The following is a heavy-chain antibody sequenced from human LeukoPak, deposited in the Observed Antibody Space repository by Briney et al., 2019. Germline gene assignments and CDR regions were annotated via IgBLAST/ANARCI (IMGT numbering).Heavy chain of an antibody. V-gene: IGHV4-39*01. D-gene: IGHD4-11*01. CDR1: GGSISGSSYY. CDR3: ARHPDYSNYESPYYYYYYYMDV. J-gene: IGHJ6*03. Sequence: SETLSLTCTVSGGSISGSSYYWGWIRQPPGKGLEWIGSIYYSGSTYYNPSLKSRVTISVDTSMNQFSLKPSSVTAADTAVYYCARHPDYSNYESPYYYYYYYMDVWGKGTTVTVSS. CDR2: IYYSGST.